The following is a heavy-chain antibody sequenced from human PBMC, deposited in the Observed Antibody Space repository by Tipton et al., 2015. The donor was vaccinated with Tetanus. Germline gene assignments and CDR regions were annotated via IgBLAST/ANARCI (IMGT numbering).Heavy chain of an antibody. D-gene: IGHD5-24*01. Sequence: SLRLSCTASGFTFGEYAMSWFRQAPGRGLEWVSFIRSKAYGGTPEYAASVKGRSTISRDDSKNIAYLQMNSLKTEDTAVYYCTRGRRWLQRRSYYFDYWGQGTLVTVSS. J-gene: IGHJ4*02. CDR3: TRGRRWLQRRSYYFDY. CDR2: IRSKAYGGTP. V-gene: IGHV3-49*03. CDR1: GFTFGEYA.